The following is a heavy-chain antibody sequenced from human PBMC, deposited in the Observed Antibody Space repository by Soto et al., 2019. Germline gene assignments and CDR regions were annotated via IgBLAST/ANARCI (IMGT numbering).Heavy chain of an antibody. CDR2: ISYSGST. CDR3: ATGLGFCGGGSCQCACAY. V-gene: IGHV4-39*01. Sequence: SETLSLTCIVSGGCIRGSSYFWGWIRQPPGKGLEWIGCISYSGSTHYSPSRRCRVTTSVDTSKNQFSLKLSSVTAAVTAVYYSATGLGFCGGGSCQCACAYWGQGTRVTVSS. J-gene: IGHJ4*02. CDR1: GGCIRGSSYF. D-gene: IGHD2-21*01.